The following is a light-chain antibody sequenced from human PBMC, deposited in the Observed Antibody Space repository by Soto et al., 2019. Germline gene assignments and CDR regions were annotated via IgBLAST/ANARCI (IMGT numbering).Light chain of an antibody. CDR1: QSVSSS. V-gene: IGKV3-15*01. Sequence: EIVMTQSPATLPVSPGERATLSCRASQSVSSSLAWYQQQPGQAPRLLIYGASTRATGIPARFSGSGSETEFTLTISSLQSEDSAVYYCQQYNNWWTFGQGTKVEIK. CDR2: GAS. CDR3: QQYNNWWT. J-gene: IGKJ1*01.